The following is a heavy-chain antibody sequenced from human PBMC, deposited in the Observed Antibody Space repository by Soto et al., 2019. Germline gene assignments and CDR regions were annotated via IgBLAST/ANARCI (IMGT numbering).Heavy chain of an antibody. Sequence: QVQLVQSGAEVKKPGSSVTVSCKASGGTFSSYTISWVRQAPGQGLEWKGGIIPSFGTVNYAQKFQGRVTITAAESKSTAYMELSSLISEDTAVYYCARGNHRWLQLWYFDLWGRGTLVTVSS. CDR2: IIPSFGTV. V-gene: IGHV1-69*12. D-gene: IGHD5-12*01. CDR3: ARGNHRWLQLWYFDL. CDR1: GGTFSSYT. J-gene: IGHJ2*01.